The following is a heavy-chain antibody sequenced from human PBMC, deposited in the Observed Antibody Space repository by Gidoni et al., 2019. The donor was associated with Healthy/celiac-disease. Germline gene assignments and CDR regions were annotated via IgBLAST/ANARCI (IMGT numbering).Heavy chain of an antibody. D-gene: IGHD6-13*01. CDR2: INHSGST. J-gene: IGHJ6*02. CDR1: GGSFSGYY. Sequence: QVQLQQWGAGLLKPSETLSLTCAVYGGSFSGYYWSWIRQPPGKGLEWIGEINHSGSTNYNPSLKSRVTISVDTSKNQFSLKLSSVTAADTAVYYCARVSLVYSSWRDYYYYGMDVWGQGTTVTVSS. CDR3: ARVSLVYSSWRDYYYYGMDV. V-gene: IGHV4-34*01.